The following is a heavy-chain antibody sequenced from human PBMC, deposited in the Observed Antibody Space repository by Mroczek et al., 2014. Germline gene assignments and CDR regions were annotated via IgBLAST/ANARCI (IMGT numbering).Heavy chain of an antibody. V-gene: IGHV4-59*01. CDR3: ARIAATTVDY. CDR2: IYYSGST. CDR1: GGSISSYY. D-gene: IGHD6-25*01. Sequence: QVQLQESGPGLVKPSETLSLTCTVSGGSISSYYWSWIRQPPGKGLEWIGYIYYSGSTNYNPSLKSRVTISVDTSKNQFSLKLSSVTAADTAVYYCARIAATTVDYWGQGTLVTVSS. J-gene: IGHJ4*02.